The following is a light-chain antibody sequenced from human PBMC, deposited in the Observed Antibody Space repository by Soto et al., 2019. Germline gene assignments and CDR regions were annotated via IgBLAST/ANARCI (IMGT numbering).Light chain of an antibody. CDR1: QSVLYSSNNKNY. Sequence: DIVMTQSPDSLAVSLGERATINCRSSQSVLYSSNNKNYLGWYQQKPGQAPKLLIYCASTRESGVPHRFSGSASATDFMLTISVLQVEDVAFYYCQPDYSDPPSTFGQGPKVEIK. J-gene: IGKJ1*01. CDR2: CAS. CDR3: QPDYSDPPST. V-gene: IGKV4-1*01.